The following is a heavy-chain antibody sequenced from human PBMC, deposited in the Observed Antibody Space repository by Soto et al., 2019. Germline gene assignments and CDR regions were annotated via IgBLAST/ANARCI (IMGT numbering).Heavy chain of an antibody. CDR1: GGSISRYN. CDR2: IYYSGST. Sequence: PSETLSLTCTVSGGSISRYNWSWLRQPPGKGLEWIGYIYYSGSTNYNPSLKSRVTISVXXXXXXFXLXLXXXXAAXTAMYYCARLQAGTIDYSGPAALDTLSS. CDR3: ARLQAGTIDY. J-gene: IGHJ4*02. D-gene: IGHD1-1*01. V-gene: IGHV4-59*01.